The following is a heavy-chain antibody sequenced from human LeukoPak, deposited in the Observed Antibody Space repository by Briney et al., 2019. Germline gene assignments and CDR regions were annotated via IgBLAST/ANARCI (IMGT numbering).Heavy chain of an antibody. CDR3: ARGFGESDQNWLDP. Sequence: SVKVSCKASGGTFSSYAISWVRQAPGQGLEWMGRIIPIFGTANYAQKFKGRVTITTDESTSTAYMELSSLRSEDTAVYYCARGFGESDQNWLDPWGQGTLVTVSS. V-gene: IGHV1-69*05. J-gene: IGHJ5*02. CDR1: GGTFSSYA. D-gene: IGHD3-10*01. CDR2: IIPIFGTA.